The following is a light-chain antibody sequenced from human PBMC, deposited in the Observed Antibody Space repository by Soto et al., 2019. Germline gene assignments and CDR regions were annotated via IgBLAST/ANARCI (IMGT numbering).Light chain of an antibody. CDR2: GNS. CDR3: QSYDSSLSGWV. Sequence: QSVLTQPPSVSGAPGQRVTISCTGSSSNIGAGYDVHWYQQLPGTAPKLLIYGNSNRPSGVPVRFSGSKSGTSASLAITGLQAEDEADYSCQSYDSSLSGWVFGGGTKLTVL. V-gene: IGLV1-40*01. J-gene: IGLJ3*02. CDR1: SSNIGAGYD.